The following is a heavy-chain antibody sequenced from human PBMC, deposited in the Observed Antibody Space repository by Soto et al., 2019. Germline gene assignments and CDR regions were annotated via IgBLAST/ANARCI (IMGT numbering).Heavy chain of an antibody. CDR2: SRNKASSYST. D-gene: IGHD3-10*01. J-gene: IGHJ4*02. V-gene: IGHV3-72*01. CDR3: ARDLRILLWFGELLEPRGHDY. Sequence: PGGSLRLSCAASGFTFGNAWINWVRQAPGKGLEWVGRSRNKASSYSTEHAASVKDRFTISRDDSKKSLYLQMSSLKTEDTAVYYCARDLRILLWFGELLEPRGHDYWGQGTLVTVSS. CDR1: GFTFGNAW.